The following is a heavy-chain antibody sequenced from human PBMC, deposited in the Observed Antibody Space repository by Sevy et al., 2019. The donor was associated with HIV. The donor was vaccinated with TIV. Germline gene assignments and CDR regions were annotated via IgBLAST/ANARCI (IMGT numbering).Heavy chain of an antibody. CDR1: GFTFNSHT. J-gene: IGHJ4*01. CDR2: ISSSSSSI. D-gene: IGHD4-17*01. CDR3: ARVKDYGDYGTFDN. V-gene: IGHV3-21*01. Sequence: GGSLRLSCAGSGFTFNSHTMNWVRQAPGKGLEWVSSISSSSSSIYYGDSVKGRFTISKDNAKSSLFLQMNSLRAEDTAIYFCARVKDYGDYGTFDNWGQGTMVTVSS.